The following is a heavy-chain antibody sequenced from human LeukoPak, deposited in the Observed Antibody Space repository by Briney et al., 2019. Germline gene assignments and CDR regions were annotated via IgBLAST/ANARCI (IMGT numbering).Heavy chain of an antibody. CDR3: ARDAHQESGWYGGFDY. Sequence: GGSLRLSCAASGFTFSNYWMTWVRQAPGKGLEWVANIKQEGFEKYYVDSVKGRFTISRDNAKNSLYLQMNGLRAEDTAVYYCARDAHQESGWYGGFDYWGQGTLVTVSS. D-gene: IGHD6-19*01. CDR2: IKQEGFEK. V-gene: IGHV3-7*01. CDR1: GFTFSNYW. J-gene: IGHJ4*02.